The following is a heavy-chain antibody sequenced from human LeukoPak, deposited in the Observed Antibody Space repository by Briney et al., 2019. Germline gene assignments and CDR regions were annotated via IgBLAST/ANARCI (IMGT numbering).Heavy chain of an antibody. CDR1: GFTFGSYS. J-gene: IGHJ4*02. CDR3: AKGFGRIVATAYGY. Sequence: PGGSLRLSCAASGFTFGSYSMNWVRQAPGKGLEWVSAISGSGGSIYYADSVKGRFTISRDNSKNTLYLQMNSLRAEDTAVYYCAKGFGRIVATAYGYWGQGTLVTVSS. CDR2: ISGSGGSI. D-gene: IGHD5-12*01. V-gene: IGHV3-23*01.